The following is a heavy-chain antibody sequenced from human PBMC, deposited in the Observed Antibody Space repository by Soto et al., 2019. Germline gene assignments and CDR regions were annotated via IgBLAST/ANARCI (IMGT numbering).Heavy chain of an antibody. Sequence: EVQLLESGGCLVQPGGSLRLSCAASGFTFSSYAMSWVRQTPGKGLEWVSGIGGSGGYTYYADSVKGRFTISRDNSKNTLYLQMNSLRAEDTAVYYCAKVGVVVITTYYYDYWGQGTLVTVSS. CDR2: IGGSGGYT. CDR1: GFTFSSYA. J-gene: IGHJ4*02. D-gene: IGHD3-22*01. V-gene: IGHV3-23*01. CDR3: AKVGVVVITTYYYDY.